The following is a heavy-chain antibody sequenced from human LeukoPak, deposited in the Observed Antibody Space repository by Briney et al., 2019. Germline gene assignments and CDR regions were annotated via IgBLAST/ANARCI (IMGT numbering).Heavy chain of an antibody. CDR1: GGSISSSSYY. CDR3: ARLLIAAAFPDY. V-gene: IGHV4-39*01. CDR2: IYYSGST. D-gene: IGHD6-13*01. J-gene: IGHJ4*02. Sequence: SETLSLTCTVSGGSISSSSYYWGWIRQPPGKGLEWIGSIYYSGSTYYNPSLKSRVTISVDTSKNQFSLKLSSVTAADTAVYYCARLLIAAAFPDYWGQGTLVTVSS.